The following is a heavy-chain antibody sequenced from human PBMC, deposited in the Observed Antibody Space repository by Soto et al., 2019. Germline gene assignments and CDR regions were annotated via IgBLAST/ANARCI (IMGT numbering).Heavy chain of an antibody. D-gene: IGHD3-22*01. CDR2: IIPIFGTA. Sequence: QVQLVQSGAEVKKPGSSVKVSWKASGGTFSSYAISWVRQAPGQGLEWMGEIIPIFGTANYAQKFQGRVRITADESTSTAYMELSSLRSEDTAVYYCARDRGPSSGYYPDWFDPWGQGTLVTVSS. CDR3: ARDRGPSSGYYPDWFDP. V-gene: IGHV1-69*12. CDR1: GGTFSSYA. J-gene: IGHJ5*02.